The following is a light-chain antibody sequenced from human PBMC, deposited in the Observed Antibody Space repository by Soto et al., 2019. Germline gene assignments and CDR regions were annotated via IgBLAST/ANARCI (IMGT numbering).Light chain of an antibody. CDR3: QSYDSSLSTSI. CDR2: GNN. Sequence: QSVLTQPHSVSGTPGQRVSISCTGTSSNIGADYAVHWYQQLQGTAPRLLIFGNNNRPSGVPERFSGSKSGTSASLAITGLHAEEEAIYYCQSYDSSLSTSIFGAGTKLTVL. CDR1: SSNIGADYA. V-gene: IGLV1-40*01. J-gene: IGLJ2*01.